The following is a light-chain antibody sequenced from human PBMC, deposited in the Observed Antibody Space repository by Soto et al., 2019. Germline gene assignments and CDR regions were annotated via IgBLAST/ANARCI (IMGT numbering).Light chain of an antibody. J-gene: IGLJ3*02. CDR2: DVT. CDR3: CSYAGSSTLV. Sequence: QSALTQPASVSGSPGQSITISCTGTSSDVGGYNYVSWYQHHPGKAPKLIIYDVTNRPSGVSNPFSGSKSGNTASLTISGLQPEDEADYYCCSYAGSSTLVFGGGTQLTVL. CDR1: SSDVGGYNY. V-gene: IGLV2-14*03.